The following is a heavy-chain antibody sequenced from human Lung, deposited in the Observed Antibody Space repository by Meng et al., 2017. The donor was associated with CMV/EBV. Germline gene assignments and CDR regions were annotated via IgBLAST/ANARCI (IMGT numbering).Heavy chain of an antibody. V-gene: IGHV4-4*02. Sequence: QVQLQEAGRGLAKPSGTLSLTCAVSGGSISSSNWWSWVRQPPGKGLEWIGEIYHSGSTNYNPSLKSRVTISVDKSKNQFSLKLSSVTAADTAVYYCASFPPPGKQWLVADYWGQGTLVTVSS. CDR3: ASFPPPGKQWLVADY. J-gene: IGHJ4*02. D-gene: IGHD6-19*01. CDR1: GGSISSSNW. CDR2: IYHSGST.